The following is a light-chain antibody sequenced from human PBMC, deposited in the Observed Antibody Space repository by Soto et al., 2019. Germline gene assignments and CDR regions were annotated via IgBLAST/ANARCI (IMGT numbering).Light chain of an antibody. V-gene: IGLV2-14*01. Sequence: QSVLTQPASVSGSPGQSITISCTGTSSDVGGYNYVSWYQQHPGKAPKLMIYEVSNRPSGVSNRFSGSKSGNTASLTISGLQAEVEADYYCSSYTSSSTLDVFGTGTKVTVL. CDR2: EVS. CDR3: SSYTSSSTLDV. CDR1: SSDVGGYNY. J-gene: IGLJ1*01.